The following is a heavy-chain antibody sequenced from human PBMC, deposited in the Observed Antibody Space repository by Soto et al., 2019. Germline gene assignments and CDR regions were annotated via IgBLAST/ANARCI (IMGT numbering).Heavy chain of an antibody. Sequence: SVKVSCKASGFTFTSSAVQWVRQARGQRLEWIGWIVVGSGNTNYAQKFQERVTITRDMSTSTAYMELSSLRSEDTAVYYCAADRAGSGSSEGTWGQGTLVTVSS. CDR1: GFTFTSSA. D-gene: IGHD3-10*01. CDR2: IVVGSGNT. J-gene: IGHJ5*02. CDR3: AADRAGSGSSEGT. V-gene: IGHV1-58*01.